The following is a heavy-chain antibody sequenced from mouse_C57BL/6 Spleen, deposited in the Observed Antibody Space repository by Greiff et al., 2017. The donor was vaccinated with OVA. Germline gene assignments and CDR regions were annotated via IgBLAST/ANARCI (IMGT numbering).Heavy chain of an antibody. CDR3: ATPSTWFAY. CDR1: GFTFSSYA. Sequence: EVQLVESGGGLVQPGGSLKLSCAASGFTFSSYAMSWVRQTPETRLEWVATISDGGSYTYYPDNVKGRFTISRDNAKNNLYLQMSHLKSEDTAMYYCATPSTWFAYWGQGTLVTVSA. CDR2: ISDGGSYT. J-gene: IGHJ3*01. V-gene: IGHV5-4*01.